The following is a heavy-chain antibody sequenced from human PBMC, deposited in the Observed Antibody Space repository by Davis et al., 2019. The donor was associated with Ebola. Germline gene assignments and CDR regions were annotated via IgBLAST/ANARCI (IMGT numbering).Heavy chain of an antibody. CDR3: AREEGRYCSGGSCYYYYGMDV. J-gene: IGHJ6*02. CDR2: INPSGGST. CDR1: GYTFTSYY. V-gene: IGHV1-46*01. D-gene: IGHD2-15*01. Sequence: AASVKVSCKASGYTFTSYYMHWVRQAPGQGLEWMGIINPSGGSTSYAQKFQGRVTMTRDTSTSTVYMELSSLRSEDTAVYYCAREEGRYCSGGSCYYYYGMDVWGQGTTVTVSS.